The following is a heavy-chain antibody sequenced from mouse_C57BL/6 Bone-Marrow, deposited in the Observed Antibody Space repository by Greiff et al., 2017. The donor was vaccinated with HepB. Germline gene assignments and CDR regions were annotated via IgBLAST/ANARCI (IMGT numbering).Heavy chain of an antibody. J-gene: IGHJ2*01. CDR3: ARDRWLPYYFDY. CDR2: ISDGGSYT. V-gene: IGHV5-4*01. D-gene: IGHD2-3*01. CDR1: GFTFSSYA. Sequence: DVKLVESGGGLVKPGGSLKLSCAASGFTFSSYAMSWVRQTPEKRLEWVATISDGGSYTYYPDNVKGRFTISRDNAKNNLYLQMSHLKSEDTAMYYCARDRWLPYYFDYWGQGTTLTVSS.